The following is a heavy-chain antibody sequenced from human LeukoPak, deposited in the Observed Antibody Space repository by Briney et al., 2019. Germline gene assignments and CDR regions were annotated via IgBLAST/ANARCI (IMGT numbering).Heavy chain of an antibody. V-gene: IGHV1-69*13. CDR1: GGTFSSYA. J-gene: IGHJ4*02. D-gene: IGHD5-18*01. CDR3: ARHEDTAMPIDY. CDR2: IIPIFGTA. Sequence: SVKVSCKASGGTFSSYAISWARQAPGQGLEWMGGIIPIFGTANYAQKFQGRVTITADESTSTAYMELSSLRSEDTAVYYCARHEDTAMPIDYWGQGTLVTVSS.